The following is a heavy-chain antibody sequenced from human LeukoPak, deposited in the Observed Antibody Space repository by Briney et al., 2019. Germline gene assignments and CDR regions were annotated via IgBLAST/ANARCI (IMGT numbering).Heavy chain of an antibody. CDR2: IIPIFGTA. Sequence: SVKDSCKASGGTFSSYAISWVRQAPGQGLEWMGGIIPIFGTANYAQKFQGRVTITADESTSTAYMELSSLRSEDTAVYYCARDLGNYYGSGSYYYWGQGTLVTVSS. V-gene: IGHV1-69*01. D-gene: IGHD3-10*01. CDR3: ARDLGNYYGSGSYYY. CDR1: GGTFSSYA. J-gene: IGHJ4*02.